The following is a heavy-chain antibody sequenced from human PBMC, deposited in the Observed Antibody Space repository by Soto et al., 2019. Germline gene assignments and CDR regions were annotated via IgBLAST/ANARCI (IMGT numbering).Heavy chain of an antibody. CDR3: ARGLIPYGLDV. CDR2: VSADGGTT. Sequence: EVHLVESGEGLVQPGGSLRLSCAASGFTFSNYPMHWVRQAPGKGLEYVSAVSADGGTTFYADSVRGRFTMSRDNLKNTLYLEMRSLRVEDMAVYYCARGLIPYGLDVWGQGNTVTVS. J-gene: IGHJ6*02. CDR1: GFTFSNYP. D-gene: IGHD3-16*01. V-gene: IGHV3-64*02.